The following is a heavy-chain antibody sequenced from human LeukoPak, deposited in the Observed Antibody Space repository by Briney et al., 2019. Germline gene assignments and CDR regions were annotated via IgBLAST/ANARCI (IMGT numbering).Heavy chain of an antibody. D-gene: IGHD3-22*01. CDR3: ATVYLRYTGRKSGYYLDY. J-gene: IGHJ4*02. V-gene: IGHV1-24*01. CDR1: GYTLTELS. Sequence: GASVKVSCKVSGYTLTELSMHWVRQAPGKGLEWMGGFDPEDGETIYAQKFQGRVTMTEDTSTDTAYTELSSLRSEDTAVYYCATVYLRYTGRKSGYYLDYWGQGTLVTVSS. CDR2: FDPEDGET.